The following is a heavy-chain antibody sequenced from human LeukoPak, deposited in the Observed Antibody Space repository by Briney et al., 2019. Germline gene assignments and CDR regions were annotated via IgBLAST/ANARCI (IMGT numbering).Heavy chain of an antibody. CDR1: GGSFSAYY. CDR3: ARQGIRYGSESYYMRGWFDP. Sequence: SETLSLTCAVYGGSFSAYYWSWIRQPPGKGLEWIGEINHSGNSNYNPSLKSRVTISVDTSKNQFSLKLSSVTAADTAIYYCARQGIRYGSESYYMRGWFDPWGQGTLVTVSS. CDR2: INHSGNS. V-gene: IGHV4-34*01. D-gene: IGHD3-10*01. J-gene: IGHJ5*02.